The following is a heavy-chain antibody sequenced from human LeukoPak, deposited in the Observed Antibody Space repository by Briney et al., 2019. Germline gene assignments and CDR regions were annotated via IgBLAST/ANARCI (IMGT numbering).Heavy chain of an antibody. Sequence: GGSLRPSCAASGFTFSSYAMSWVRQAPGKGLEWVSAISGSGGSTYYADSVKGRFTISRDNSKNTLYLQMNSLRAEDTAVYYCANDLSTLWSKSAFDIWGQGTMVTVSS. CDR3: ANDLSTLWSKSAFDI. CDR2: ISGSGGST. D-gene: IGHD3-3*01. CDR1: GFTFSSYA. J-gene: IGHJ3*02. V-gene: IGHV3-23*01.